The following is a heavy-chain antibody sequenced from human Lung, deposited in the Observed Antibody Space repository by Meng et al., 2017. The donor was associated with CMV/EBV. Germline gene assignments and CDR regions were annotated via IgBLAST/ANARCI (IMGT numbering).Heavy chain of an antibody. Sequence: SETLSLXXTVSDGHISNYFWRWIRQPPRKGLARTRSIYYSVTTNYNPSLSTRVTISLDPSKNQFSLKLHSVTAADTAVYYCARDNGKWDDISYYHFGMYVWGQGXTVTFSS. CDR2: IYYSVTT. CDR1: DGHISNYF. J-gene: IGHJ6*02. V-gene: IGHV4-59*01. D-gene: IGHD1-1*01. CDR3: ARDNGKWDDISYYHFGMYV.